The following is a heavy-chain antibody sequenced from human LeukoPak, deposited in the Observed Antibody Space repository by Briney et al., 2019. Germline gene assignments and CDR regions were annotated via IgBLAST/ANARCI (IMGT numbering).Heavy chain of an antibody. CDR3: AKDSSSWYKGAYFDY. D-gene: IGHD6-13*01. J-gene: IGHJ4*02. CDR2: ISGSGGST. V-gene: IGHV3-23*01. CDR1: GFTFSSYG. Sequence: GGTLRLSCAASGFTFSSYGMSWVRQAPGKGLEWVSAISGSGGSTYYADSVKGRFTISRDNSKNTLYLQMNSLRAEDTAVYYCAKDSSSWYKGAYFDYWGQGTLVTVSS.